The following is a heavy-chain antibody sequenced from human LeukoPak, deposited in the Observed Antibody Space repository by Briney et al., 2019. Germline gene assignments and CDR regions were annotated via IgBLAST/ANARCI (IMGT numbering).Heavy chain of an antibody. CDR3: GRGHWGLDY. CDR1: GYSISSGYY. Sequence: LSLTCTVSGYSISSGYYWGWIRPPPGKGLEWVSYISNSGSTIYYADSVKGRFSISRDNAESSLYLQMNSLRVEDTAVYYCGRGHWGLDYWGQGTLVSVSS. V-gene: IGHV3-11*04. CDR2: ISNSGSTI. D-gene: IGHD7-27*01. J-gene: IGHJ4*02.